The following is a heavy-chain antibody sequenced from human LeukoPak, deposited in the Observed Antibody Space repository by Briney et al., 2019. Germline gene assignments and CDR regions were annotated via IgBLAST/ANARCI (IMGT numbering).Heavy chain of an antibody. CDR2: INPNSGGT. V-gene: IGHV1-2*04. J-gene: IGHJ4*02. D-gene: IGHD2-15*01. CDR3: ARAPHRCSGGSCLDY. CDR1: GYTFTGYY. Sequence: ASVNVSCKASGYTFTGYYMHWVRQAPGQGLEWMGWINPNSGGTNYAQKFQGWVTMTRDTSISTAYMELSRLRSDDTAVYYCARAPHRCSGGSCLDYWGQGTLVTVSS.